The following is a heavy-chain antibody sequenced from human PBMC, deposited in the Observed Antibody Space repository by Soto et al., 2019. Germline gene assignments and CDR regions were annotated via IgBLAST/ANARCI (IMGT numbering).Heavy chain of an antibody. D-gene: IGHD3-10*02. J-gene: IGHJ6*02. Sequence: QVQLVQSGAEVKEPGDSVRVSCEASGYTFTAYYIHCVRQAPGQGLEWMGWINPKFGDTTYAQDFQGRVSMTRDMSISTVYMELSSLTSDDTAIYYCARNMDYYYGRGSGNGHGVWGQGTTVTVFS. CDR2: INPKFGDT. CDR3: ARNMDYYYGRGSGNGHGV. V-gene: IGHV1-2*02. CDR1: GYTFTAYY.